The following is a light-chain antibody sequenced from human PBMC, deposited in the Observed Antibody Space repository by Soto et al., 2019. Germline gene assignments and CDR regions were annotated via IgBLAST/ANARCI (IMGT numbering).Light chain of an antibody. CDR3: QQLNSFPIN. CDR2: AAS. Sequence: IQLTQSPSSLSSSVGDRVAITCRASQGISSYLAWYQQKAGRAPKLLIYAASTLQSEVPSRFSGSGSGTEFTLTISSLQPEDFATYYCQQLNSFPINFGQGTRLEIK. J-gene: IGKJ5*01. V-gene: IGKV1-9*01. CDR1: QGISSY.